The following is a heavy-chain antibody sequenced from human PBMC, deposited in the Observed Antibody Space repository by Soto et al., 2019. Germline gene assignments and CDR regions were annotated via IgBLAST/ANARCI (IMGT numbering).Heavy chain of an antibody. V-gene: IGHV4-30-2*01. J-gene: IGHJ5*02. CDR2: IYHSGST. CDR1: GGSISSGGYS. Sequence: QLQLQESGSGLVKPSQTLSLTCAVSGGSISSGGYSWSWIRQPPGKGLEWIGYIYHSGSTYYNPSPESRVTIAVERSKNQFSLKLSSVTAADTAVYYCASWWMYAPRFAPWGQGTLVTVSS. CDR3: ASWWMYAPRFAP. D-gene: IGHD2-8*01.